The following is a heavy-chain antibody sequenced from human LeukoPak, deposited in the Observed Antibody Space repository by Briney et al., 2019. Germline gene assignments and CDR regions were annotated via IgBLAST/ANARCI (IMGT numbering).Heavy chain of an antibody. CDR1: GFTFSRYN. V-gene: IGHV3-21*01. CDR2: ISSSSSNI. CDR3: ARRGCSGGSCYLIDY. D-gene: IGHD2-15*01. J-gene: IGHJ4*02. Sequence: GGSLRLSCAASGFTFSRYNMNWVRQAPGKGLEWVSSISSSSSNIYYADSVKGRFTISRDNAENSLYLQMNSLRAEDTAVYYCARRGCSGGSCYLIDYWGQGTLVTVSS.